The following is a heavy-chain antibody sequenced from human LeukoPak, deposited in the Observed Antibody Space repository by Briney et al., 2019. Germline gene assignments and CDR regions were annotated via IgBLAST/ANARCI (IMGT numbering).Heavy chain of an antibody. CDR3: AKDSVEGVIAILMDV. CDR2: ISYDGSNK. D-gene: IGHD2-21*01. J-gene: IGHJ6*03. V-gene: IGHV3-30*18. Sequence: GGSLRLSCAASGFTFSSYGMHWVRQAPGKGLEWVAVISYDGSNKYYADSVKGRFTISRDNSKNTLYLQMNSLRAEDTAVYYCAKDSVEGVIAILMDVWGKGTTVTVSS. CDR1: GFTFSSYG.